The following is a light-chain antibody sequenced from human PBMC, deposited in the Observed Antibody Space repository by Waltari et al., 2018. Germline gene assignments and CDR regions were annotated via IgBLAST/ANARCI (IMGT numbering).Light chain of an antibody. J-gene: IGKJ1*01. Sequence: EIVLTQSPGTLSLSPGERATLSCRASQSVSRALAWYQQNPGQAPRLRIYGASNRATGSPDRFSGSGSGTDFSLIISRLEPEDFAVYYCQHYVSLPVTFGQGTKVEIK. CDR2: GAS. CDR3: QHYVSLPVT. V-gene: IGKV3-20*01. CDR1: QSVSRA.